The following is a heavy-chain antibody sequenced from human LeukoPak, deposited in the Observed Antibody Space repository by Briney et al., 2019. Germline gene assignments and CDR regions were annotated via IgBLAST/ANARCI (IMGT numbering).Heavy chain of an antibody. V-gene: IGHV1-2*02. J-gene: IGHJ4*02. D-gene: IGHD6-6*01. CDR2: VNPSSGDT. CDR3: ARGGIAARPFDY. Sequence: ASVKVSCKASGYTFTDYYIHRMRQAPGQGLEWMGWVNPSSGDTDYAHKFQVSVTVTRDTSISTASMELTSMKSDDTAVYYCARGGIAARPFDYWGQGTLVTVSS. CDR1: GYTFTDYY.